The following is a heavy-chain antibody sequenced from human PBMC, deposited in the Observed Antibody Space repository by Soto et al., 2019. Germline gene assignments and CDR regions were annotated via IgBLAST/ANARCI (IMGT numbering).Heavy chain of an antibody. CDR1: GGSIGSSSSY. CDR3: ARQSEYYYASGRAAPLYGMDV. CDR2: VYYSGST. J-gene: IGHJ6*02. V-gene: IGHV4-39*01. Sequence: SETLSLTCTVSGGSIGSSSSYWGWIRQAPGKGLEWIGNVYYSGSTYSNPSLKSRVTISADTSKNQFSLKLSSVTAADTAVYYCARQSEYYYASGRAAPLYGMDVWGQGTTVTVSS. D-gene: IGHD3-10*01.